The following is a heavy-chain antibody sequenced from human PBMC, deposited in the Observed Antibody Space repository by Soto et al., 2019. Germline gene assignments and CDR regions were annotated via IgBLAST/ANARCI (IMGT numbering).Heavy chain of an antibody. J-gene: IGHJ3*02. CDR3: ARAPVLYSGSYYGAFDI. V-gene: IGHV1-69*01. Sequence: QVQLVQSGAEVKKPGSSVKVSCKASGGTFSSYAISWVRQAPGQWLEWMGGIIPIFGTANYAQKFQGRVTITADEATSTAYMELSSLRSEDTAVYYCARAPVLYSGSYYGAFDIWGQGTMVTVSS. D-gene: IGHD1-26*01. CDR2: IIPIFGTA. CDR1: GGTFSSYA.